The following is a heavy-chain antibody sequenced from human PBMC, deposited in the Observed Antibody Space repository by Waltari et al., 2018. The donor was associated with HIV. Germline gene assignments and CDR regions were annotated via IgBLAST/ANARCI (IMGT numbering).Heavy chain of an antibody. V-gene: IGHV3-9*01. Sequence: EVQLVESGGGLVQPGRSLRLSCAASGFTFDNYAMHWVRQAPGKGLGGVSGISWNSGSIGYADSVKGRFTISRDNAKNSLYLQMNSLRAEDTALYYCAKDGQFAAPWGQGTLVTVSS. CDR3: AKDGQFAAP. D-gene: IGHD3-16*01. CDR2: ISWNSGSI. CDR1: GFTFDNYA. J-gene: IGHJ5*02.